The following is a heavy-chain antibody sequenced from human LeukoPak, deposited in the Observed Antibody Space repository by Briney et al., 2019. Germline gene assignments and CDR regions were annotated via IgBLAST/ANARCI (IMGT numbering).Heavy chain of an antibody. V-gene: IGHV6-1*01. D-gene: IGHD2-2*01. CDR1: GDSVSSNSVT. CDR3: ARRLTQYDCFDP. CDR2: TYYRSTWYN. J-gene: IGHJ5*02. Sequence: SQTLSLTCANSGDSVSSNSVTWNWIRQSPSRGLEWLGRTYYRSTWYNDYAVSVRGRITVNPDTSKNQFSLHLNSVTPEDTAVYYCARRLTQYDCFDPWGQGILVTVSS.